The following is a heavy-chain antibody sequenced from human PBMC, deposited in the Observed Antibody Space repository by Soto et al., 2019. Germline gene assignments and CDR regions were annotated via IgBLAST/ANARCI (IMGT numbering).Heavy chain of an antibody. CDR3: ARDLTVTLPMDV. D-gene: IGHD4-4*01. CDR2: IWYDGSNK. CDR1: GFTFSSYG. Sequence: GGSLRLSCAASGFTFSSYGMHWVRQAPGKRLEWVAVIWYDGSNKYYADSVKGRFTISRDNSKNTLYLQMNSLRAEDTAVYYCARDLTVTLPMDVWGQGTTVTVSS. J-gene: IGHJ6*02. V-gene: IGHV3-33*01.